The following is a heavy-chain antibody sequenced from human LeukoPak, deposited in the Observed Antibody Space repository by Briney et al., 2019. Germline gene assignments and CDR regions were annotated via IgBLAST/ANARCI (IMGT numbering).Heavy chain of an antibody. CDR3: ARDDTAMVTIGY. CDR1: GGTFSSYA. D-gene: IGHD5-18*01. CDR2: IIPILGIA. V-gene: IGHV1-69*04. J-gene: IGHJ4*02. Sequence: ASAKVSCKASGGTFSSYAISWVRQAPGQGLEWMGRIIPILGIANYAQKFQGRVTITADKSTSTAYMELSSLRSEDTAVYYCARDDTAMVTIGYWGQGTLVTVSS.